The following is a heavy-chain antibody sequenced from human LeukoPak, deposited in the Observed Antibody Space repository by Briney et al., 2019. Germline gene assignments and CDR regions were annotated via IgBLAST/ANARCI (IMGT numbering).Heavy chain of an antibody. CDR1: GFTFSSYA. J-gene: IGHJ4*02. V-gene: IGHV3-23*01. CDR3: ATYQTVTGTWFYFDS. Sequence: GGSLRLSCAASGFTFSSYAMSWVRQAPGKGLEWVSAISGSGGSTYYADSVKGRFTISRDNSKNTLYLQMNSLRAEDTAVYSCATYQTVTGTWFYFDSWGQGTLVTVSS. CDR2: ISGSGGST. D-gene: IGHD6-19*01.